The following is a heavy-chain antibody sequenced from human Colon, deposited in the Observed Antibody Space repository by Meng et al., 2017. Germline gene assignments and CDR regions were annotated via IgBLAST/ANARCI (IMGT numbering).Heavy chain of an antibody. J-gene: IGHJ4*02. CDR3: ASAWGDY. CDR2: IMHDGSST. D-gene: IGHD3-16*01. CDR1: GFTFSIYG. Sequence: QVQLVGSGGGVVQPGRSLRLSCAASGFTFSIYGMHWVRRAPGKGLEWVAAIMHDGSSTYYADPEKGRFTISRDNSKNTLYLQMNSLRAEDTAVYYCASAWGDYWGQGTLVTVSS. V-gene: IGHV3-30*03.